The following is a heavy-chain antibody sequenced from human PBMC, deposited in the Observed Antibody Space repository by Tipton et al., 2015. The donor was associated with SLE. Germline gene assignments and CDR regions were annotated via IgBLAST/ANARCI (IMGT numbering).Heavy chain of an antibody. D-gene: IGHD6-19*01. CDR3: ARDQRSSGWYGQPDY. V-gene: IGHV3-30*03. J-gene: IGHJ4*02. CDR2: ISYDGSNK. CDR1: GFTFSSYG. Sequence: SLRLSCAASGFTFSSYGMHWVRQAPGKGLEWVAVISYDGSNKYYADSVKGRFTISRDNSKNTLYLQMNSLRVEDTAVYYCARDQRSSGWYGQPDYWGQGTLVTVSS.